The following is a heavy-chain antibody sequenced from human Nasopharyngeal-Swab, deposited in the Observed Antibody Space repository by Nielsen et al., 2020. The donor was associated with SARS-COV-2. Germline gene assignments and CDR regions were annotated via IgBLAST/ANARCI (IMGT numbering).Heavy chain of an antibody. CDR3: ARVAWDIVVVVAAGASDY. J-gene: IGHJ4*02. V-gene: IGHV3-11*05. CDR1: GFTFSDYY. D-gene: IGHD2-15*01. Sequence: LSLTCAASGFTFSDYYMSWIRQAPGKGLEWVSYISSSSSYTNYADSVKGRFTISRDNAKNSLYLQMNSLRAEDTAVYYCARVAWDIVVVVAAGASDYWGQGTLVTVSS. CDR2: ISSSSSYT.